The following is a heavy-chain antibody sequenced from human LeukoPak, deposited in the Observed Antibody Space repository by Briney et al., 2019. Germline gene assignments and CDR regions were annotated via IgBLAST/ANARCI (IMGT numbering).Heavy chain of an antibody. J-gene: IGHJ4*02. CDR3: ARDVAGYFDY. D-gene: IGHD6-19*01. CDR2: FGTRSTSI. Sequence: GGSLRLSCTASGFTFSGYSMNWIRQAPGKGLEWVSSFGTRSTSIYHAGSVKGRFAISRDNAKNSLYLQMNSLRAEDTAVYYCARDVAGYFDYWGQGTLVTVSS. V-gene: IGHV3-21*01. CDR1: GFTFSGYS.